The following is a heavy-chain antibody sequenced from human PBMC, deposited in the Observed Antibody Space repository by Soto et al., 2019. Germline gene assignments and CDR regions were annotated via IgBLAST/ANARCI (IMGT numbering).Heavy chain of an antibody. CDR2: IIPIFGTA. D-gene: IGHD1-26*01. V-gene: IGHV1-69*13. J-gene: IGHJ6*02. CDR1: GGTFSSYA. CDR3: AGGNSGSYPPDYYYGMDV. Sequence: SVKVSCKASGGTFSSYAISWVRQAPGQGLEWMGGIIPIFGTANYAQKFQGRVTITADESTSTAYMELSSLRSEDTAVYYCAGGNSGSYPPDYYYGMDVWGQGTTVTVSS.